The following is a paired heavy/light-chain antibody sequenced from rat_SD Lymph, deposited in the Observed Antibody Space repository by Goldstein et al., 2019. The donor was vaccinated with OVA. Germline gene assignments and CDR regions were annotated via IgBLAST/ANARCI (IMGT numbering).Heavy chain of an antibody. CDR1: GYTFTTYY. J-gene: IGHJ3*01. V-gene: IGHV1-35*01. D-gene: IGHD1-4*01. CDR2: IYPGNGRT. CDR3: ARSGYNYVGFTH. Sequence: QVQLQQSGAELAKPGTSVKLSCKASGYTFTTYYIYWIKQRPGQGLEWIGNIYPGNGRTYYSERFKGKATFTADTSSSTAYMQLGSLTPEDSAYYFCARSGYNYVGFTHWGQGTLVTVSS.
Light chain of an antibody. V-gene: IGKV6S10*01. Sequence: DIVMTQSPTSMSLSVGDRVTINCKASQSVGSNVDWYQQKTGQSPKVLIYKASNRYTGVPDRFTGSGAGTDFTFTINNMQAEDLAVYYCMHSNSYPFTFGSGTKLEIK. J-gene: IGKJ5*01. CDR2: KAS. CDR1: QSVGSN. CDR3: MHSNSYPFT.